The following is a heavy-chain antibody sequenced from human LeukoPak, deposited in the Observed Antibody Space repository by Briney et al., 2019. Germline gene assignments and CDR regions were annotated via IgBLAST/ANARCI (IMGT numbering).Heavy chain of an antibody. Sequence: GASVKASCKASGYTFTSYDINWVRQATGQGLEWMGWMNPNSGNTGYAQKFQGRVTMTRNTSISTAYMELSSLRSEDAAVYYCARGRNYYGSGRKYFQHWGQGTLVTVSS. CDR2: MNPNSGNT. D-gene: IGHD3-10*01. CDR1: GYTFTSYD. CDR3: ARGRNYYGSGRKYFQH. V-gene: IGHV1-8*01. J-gene: IGHJ1*01.